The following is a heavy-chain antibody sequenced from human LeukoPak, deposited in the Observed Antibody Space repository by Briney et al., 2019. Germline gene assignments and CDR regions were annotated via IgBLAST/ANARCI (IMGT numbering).Heavy chain of an antibody. V-gene: IGHV3-7*01. Sequence: GGSLRLSCAASGFTFSSYEMSWVRQAPGKGLEWVANIKQDGSEKYYVDSVKGRFTISRDNAKNSLYLQMNSLRAEDTAVYYCARDPPRHYYDSSGYTDYWGQGTLVTVSS. CDR1: GFTFSSYE. D-gene: IGHD3-22*01. CDR2: IKQDGSEK. J-gene: IGHJ4*02. CDR3: ARDPPRHYYDSSGYTDY.